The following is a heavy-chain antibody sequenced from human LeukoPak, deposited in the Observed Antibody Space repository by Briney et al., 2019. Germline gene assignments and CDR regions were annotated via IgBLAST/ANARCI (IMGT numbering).Heavy chain of an antibody. CDR2: IYYSGST. CDR1: GGSISSYY. V-gene: IGHV4-59*12. CDR3: ARDSYGFDY. D-gene: IGHD5-18*01. J-gene: IGHJ4*02. Sequence: SETLSLTCTVSGGSISSYYWSWIRQPPGKGLEWIGYIYYSGSTNYNPSLKSRVTISVDTSKNQFSLKLSSVTAADTAVYYCARDSYGFDYWGQGTLVTVSS.